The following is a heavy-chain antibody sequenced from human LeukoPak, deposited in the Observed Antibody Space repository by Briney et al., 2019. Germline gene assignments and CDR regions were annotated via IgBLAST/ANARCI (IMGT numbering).Heavy chain of an antibody. CDR1: GFTFSSYA. Sequence: GGSLRLSCAASGFTFSSYAMTWVRQAPGKGLEWVSAISTTGGGIYYADSVKGRFTISRDNSKNTLYLQMNSLRAEDTAVYSCAKDRGDCSSTSCYLSDWGQGTLVTVSS. CDR3: AKDRGDCSSTSCYLSD. J-gene: IGHJ4*02. CDR2: ISTTGGGI. D-gene: IGHD2-2*01. V-gene: IGHV3-23*01.